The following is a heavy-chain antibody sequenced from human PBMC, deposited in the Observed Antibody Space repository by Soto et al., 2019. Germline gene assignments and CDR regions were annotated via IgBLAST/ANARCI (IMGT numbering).Heavy chain of an antibody. CDR1: GFTFSSYA. Sequence: PGGSLRLSCAASGFTFSSYAMSWVRQAPGKGLEWVSAISGSGGSTYYADSVKGRFTISRDNSKNTLYLQMNSLRAEDTAVYYCAKDTLVDYYDSSGYKLWGQGTLVTVSS. D-gene: IGHD3-22*01. CDR2: ISGSGGST. CDR3: AKDTLVDYYDSSGYKL. V-gene: IGHV3-23*01. J-gene: IGHJ4*02.